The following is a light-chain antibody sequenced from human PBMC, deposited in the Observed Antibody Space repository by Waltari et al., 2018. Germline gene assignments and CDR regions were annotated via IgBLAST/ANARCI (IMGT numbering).Light chain of an antibody. CDR2: RNK. J-gene: IGLJ3*02. CDR3: AAWDDSLSGLNWV. Sequence: QSVLTQPPSASGTPGQRVTISCSGSSSNTGSSYVYWYQQLPGTAPKLTTYRNKRRPSRVPDRFSCSKSGTSAYLAISGLRSEDEADYYCAAWDDSLSGLNWVFGGGTKLTVL. V-gene: IGLV1-47*01. CDR1: SSNTGSSY.